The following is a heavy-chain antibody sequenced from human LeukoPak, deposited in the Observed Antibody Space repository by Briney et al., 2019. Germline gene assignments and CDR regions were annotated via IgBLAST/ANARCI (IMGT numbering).Heavy chain of an antibody. CDR2: NAWDDDN. Sequence: SGPTLVNPTQSLTLTSTFCGFSLSTTGMCVSWIPQPPGDGLEWLARNAWDDDNSSSTSLKTRLNLSKDASKNQVVLTMSNMDPVETDTYYCARIQGYSSSWRQYYFDYWGQGTLVTVSS. CDR1: GFSLSTTGMC. D-gene: IGHD6-13*01. J-gene: IGHJ4*02. V-gene: IGHV2-70*11. CDR3: ARIQGYSSSWRQYYFDY.